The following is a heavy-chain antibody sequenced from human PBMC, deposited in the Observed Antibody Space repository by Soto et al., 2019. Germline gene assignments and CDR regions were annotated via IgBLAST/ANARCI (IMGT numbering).Heavy chain of an antibody. D-gene: IGHD3-22*01. CDR1: GGTFSSYA. CDR3: DSYDSSGYYSDY. V-gene: IGHV1-69*12. J-gene: IGHJ4*02. CDR2: FIPIFGTA. Sequence: QVQLVQSGAEVKKPGSSVKVSCKASGGTFSSYAISWVRQAPGQGLEWMGGFIPIFGTANYAQKFQGRVTSTADESTSTADMELSSLRSEDTAVYYCDSYDSSGYYSDYWGQGTLVTVSS.